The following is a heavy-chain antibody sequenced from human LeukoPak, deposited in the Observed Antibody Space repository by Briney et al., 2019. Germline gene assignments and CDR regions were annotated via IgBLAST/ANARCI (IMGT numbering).Heavy chain of an antibody. D-gene: IGHD4-17*01. V-gene: IGHV1-69*13. CDR2: IIPIFGTA. Sequence: GASVKVSCKASGGTFSSYAISWVRQAPGQGLEWMGGIIPIFGTANYAQKFQGRVTITADESTSTAYMELSSLRSEDTAVYYCARDGDAVTPYYYYGMDVWGQGTTVTVSS. CDR1: GGTFSSYA. J-gene: IGHJ6*02. CDR3: ARDGDAVTPYYYYGMDV.